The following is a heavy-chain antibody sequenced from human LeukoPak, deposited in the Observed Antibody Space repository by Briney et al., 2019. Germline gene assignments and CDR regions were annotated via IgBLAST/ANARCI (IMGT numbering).Heavy chain of an antibody. CDR3: ARHYDSSGYYS. Sequence: SETLSLTCAVSGGSISSGGYSWSWIRQPPGKGLEWIGYIYYSGSTNYNPSLKSRVTISVDTSKNQFSLKLSSVTAADTAVYYCARHYDSSGYYSWGQGTLVTVSS. CDR1: GGSISSGGYS. CDR2: IYYSGST. J-gene: IGHJ4*02. D-gene: IGHD3-22*01. V-gene: IGHV4-61*08.